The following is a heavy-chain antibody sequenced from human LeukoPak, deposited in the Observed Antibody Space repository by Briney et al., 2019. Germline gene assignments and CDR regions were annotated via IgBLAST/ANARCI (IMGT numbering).Heavy chain of an antibody. CDR3: ARCRQLNS. J-gene: IGHJ4*02. CDR2: INHSGDT. D-gene: IGHD1-1*01. CDR1: GGSSSDYL. Sequence: SETLSLTCAVYGGSSSDYLWSWIRQFPGKGLEWIGEINHSGDTNYNPSLKSRVTISVDTSKNQFSLKLSSVTAADTAVYYCARCRQLNSWAQGSLVTVSS. V-gene: IGHV4-34*01.